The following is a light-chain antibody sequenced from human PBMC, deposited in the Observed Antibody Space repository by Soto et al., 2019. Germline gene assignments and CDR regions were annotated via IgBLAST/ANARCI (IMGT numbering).Light chain of an antibody. CDR1: SSDVGGYNY. CDR3: SSYTSSSTLKDVV. Sequence: QSVLTQPASVSGSPGQSITISCTGTSSDVGGYNYVSWYQQHPGKAPKLMIYEVSNRPSGVSNRFSGSKSGNTASLTISGLQAEDEADYYCSSYTSSSTLKDVVFGGGTQLTVL. CDR2: EVS. V-gene: IGLV2-14*01. J-gene: IGLJ2*01.